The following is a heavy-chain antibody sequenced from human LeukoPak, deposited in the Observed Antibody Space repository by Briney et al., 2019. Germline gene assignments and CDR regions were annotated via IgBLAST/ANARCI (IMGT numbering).Heavy chain of an antibody. D-gene: IGHD4-17*01. V-gene: IGHV4-59*01. CDR2: IYNSGST. J-gene: IGHJ6*04. Sequence: PSETLSLTCTVSGGSMSSYYWSWIRQPPGKGLGWIGYIYNSGSTNYNPSLKSRVTISVDTSKNQFSLKLSSVTAADTAVYYCAGLKVDDYGDQLYYYGMDVWGKGTTVTVSS. CDR3: AGLKVDDYGDQLYYYGMDV. CDR1: GGSMSSYY.